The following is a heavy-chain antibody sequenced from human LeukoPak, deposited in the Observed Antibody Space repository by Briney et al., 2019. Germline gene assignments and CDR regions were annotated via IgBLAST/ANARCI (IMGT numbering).Heavy chain of an antibody. V-gene: IGHV1-18*01. CDR3: TRRPYFDY. Sequence: RASVKVSCKASGYTFTSYGISWVRPAPGQGLEWMGWTSSYTGNTNYAQHLQDRVTMTTDTSTSTAYMELRSLTSDDTATYYCTRRPYFDYWGQGTLVTVSS. J-gene: IGHJ4*02. CDR1: GYTFTSYG. CDR2: TSSYTGNT.